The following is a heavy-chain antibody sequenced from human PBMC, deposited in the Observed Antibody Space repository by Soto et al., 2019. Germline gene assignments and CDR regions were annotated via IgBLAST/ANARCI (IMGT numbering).Heavy chain of an antibody. Sequence: EVQLVESGGGLVKPGGSLRLSCAASGFTFSNAWMNWVRQAPGKGLEWVGRIKSKTDGGPTDYAAPVKGRFTISRDDSKNTLYLQKHSLKTQDTAVYYCTTVLLWFGETTRPSCGMDVWGQGTTVTFSS. CDR3: TTVLLWFGETTRPSCGMDV. D-gene: IGHD3-10*01. J-gene: IGHJ6*02. CDR2: IKSKTDGGPT. CDR1: GFTFSNAW. V-gene: IGHV3-15*07.